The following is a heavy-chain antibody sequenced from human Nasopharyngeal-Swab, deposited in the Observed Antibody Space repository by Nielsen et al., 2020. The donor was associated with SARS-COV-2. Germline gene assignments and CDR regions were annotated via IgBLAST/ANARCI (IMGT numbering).Heavy chain of an antibody. CDR3: AIQPSGTFRSDAFDI. CDR2: IYTSGIT. Sequence: SETPSLTCTVSGGSISSGSYYWSWLRQPAGKGLGYIGRIYTSGITNYNPSLKSRVSISVDTSKNQFSLRLNSVTAADTAVYYCAIQPSGTFRSDAFDIWGQGTMVTVSS. D-gene: IGHD1-26*01. J-gene: IGHJ3*02. CDR1: GGSISSGSYY. V-gene: IGHV4-61*02.